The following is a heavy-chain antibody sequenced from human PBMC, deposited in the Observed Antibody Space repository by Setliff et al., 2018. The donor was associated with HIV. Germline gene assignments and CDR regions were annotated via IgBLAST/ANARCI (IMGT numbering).Heavy chain of an antibody. D-gene: IGHD3-22*01. V-gene: IGHV1-18*01. J-gene: IGHJ4*02. CDR3: ARDRIPSKWLLESDY. CDR2: ISPYNGNT. CDR1: GYTFTNFG. Sequence: ASVKVSCKASGYTFTNFGITWVRQAPGQGLEWMGWISPYNGNTNYAPELHGRVTMTTDTSTSTASLELRSLRSADTAVYYCARDRIPSKWLLESDYWGQGTLVTVSS.